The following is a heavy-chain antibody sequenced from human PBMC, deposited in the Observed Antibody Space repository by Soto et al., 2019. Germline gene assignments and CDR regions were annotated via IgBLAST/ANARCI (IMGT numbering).Heavy chain of an antibody. D-gene: IGHD3-22*01. Sequence: PAGSLRLSCAASGFTFSSYSMSWVRQAPGKGLEWVSAISGSGSSTYYADSVKGRFTISRDNSKNTLYLQMNSLRAEDTAVYYCAKDWDSSGYYPSYFDYWGQGTLVTVSS. J-gene: IGHJ4*02. V-gene: IGHV3-23*01. CDR1: GFTFSSYS. CDR3: AKDWDSSGYYPSYFDY. CDR2: ISGSGSST.